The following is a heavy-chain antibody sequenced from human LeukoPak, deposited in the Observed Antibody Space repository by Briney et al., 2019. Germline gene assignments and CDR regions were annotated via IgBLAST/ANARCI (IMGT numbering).Heavy chain of an antibody. D-gene: IGHD3-10*01. CDR3: ARADYYDSGSFYPLNF. J-gene: IGHJ4*02. CDR2: ISYDGSNK. Sequence: PGGSLRLSCAASGFPFSDHYMDWVRQAPGKGLEWVAVISYDGSNKYYADSVKGRFTISRDNSKNTLYLQMNSLRAEDTAVFYCARADYYDSGSFYPLNFWGQGTLVTVSS. CDR1: GFPFSDHY. V-gene: IGHV3-30*03.